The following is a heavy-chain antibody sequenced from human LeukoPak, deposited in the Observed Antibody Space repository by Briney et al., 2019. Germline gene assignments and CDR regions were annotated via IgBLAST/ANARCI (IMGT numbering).Heavy chain of an antibody. CDR3: ARARGGYDPLDY. CDR2: SNAGNGNT. CDR1: GYTFTSYA. J-gene: IGHJ4*02. Sequence: ASVKVSCKASGYTFTSYAMHWVRQAPGQRLEWMGWSNAGNGNTKYSQEFQGRVTITRDTSASTAYMELSSLRSEGMAVYYCARARGGYDPLDYWGQGTLVTVSS. V-gene: IGHV1-3*02. D-gene: IGHD5-24*01.